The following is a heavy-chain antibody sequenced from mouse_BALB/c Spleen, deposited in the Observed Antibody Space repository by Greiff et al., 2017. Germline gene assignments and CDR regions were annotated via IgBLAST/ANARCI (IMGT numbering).Heavy chain of an antibody. Sequence: EVQLQQSGPGLVKPSQSLSLTCTVTGYSITSDYAWNWIRQFPGNKLEWMGYISYSGSTSYNPSLKSRISITRDTSKNQFFLQLNSVTTEDTATYYCASGNYEDYWGQGTTLTVSS. D-gene: IGHD2-1*01. J-gene: IGHJ2*01. CDR3: ASGNYEDY. V-gene: IGHV3-2*02. CDR2: ISYSGST. CDR1: GYSITSDYA.